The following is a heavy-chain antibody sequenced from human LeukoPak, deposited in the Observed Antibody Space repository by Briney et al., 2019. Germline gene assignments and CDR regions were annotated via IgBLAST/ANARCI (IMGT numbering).Heavy chain of an antibody. Sequence: GGSLRLSCAASGFTFSSYAMHWVRQAPGKGLEYVSAISSNGGSTYYANSVKGRFTISRDNSENTLYLQMGSLRAEDTAVYYCANDKAAAGRNFDYWGQGTLVTVSS. CDR2: ISSNGGST. CDR1: GFTFSSYA. D-gene: IGHD6-13*01. V-gene: IGHV3-64*01. J-gene: IGHJ4*02. CDR3: ANDKAAAGRNFDY.